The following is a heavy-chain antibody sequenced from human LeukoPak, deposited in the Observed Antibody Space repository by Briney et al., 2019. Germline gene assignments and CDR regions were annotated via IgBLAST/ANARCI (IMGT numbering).Heavy chain of an antibody. J-gene: IGHJ6*03. CDR3: ARMGLRYYYYYMDV. CDR2: INHSGST. CDR1: GGSFSGYY. Sequence: SETLSLTCAVYGGSFSGYYWSWIRQLPGKGLEWIGEINHSGSTNYNPSLKSRVTISVDTSKNQFSLKLSSVTAADTAVYYCARMGLRYYYYYMDVWGKGTTVTVSS. V-gene: IGHV4-34*01. D-gene: IGHD5-12*01.